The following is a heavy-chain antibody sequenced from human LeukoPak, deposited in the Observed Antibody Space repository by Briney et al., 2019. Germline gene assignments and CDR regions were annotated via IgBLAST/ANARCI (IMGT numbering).Heavy chain of an antibody. V-gene: IGHV3-66*01. D-gene: IGHD3-10*01. CDR1: GFTFSSYA. J-gene: IGHJ6*02. Sequence: GGSLRLSCAASGFTFSSYAMHWVRQAPGKGLEWVSVIYSGGSTYYTDSVKGRFSISRDESKNMLYLQMNSLRTEDTAMYYCARGPGSGTGGMDVWGQGTTVTVSS. CDR3: ARGPGSGTGGMDV. CDR2: IYSGGST.